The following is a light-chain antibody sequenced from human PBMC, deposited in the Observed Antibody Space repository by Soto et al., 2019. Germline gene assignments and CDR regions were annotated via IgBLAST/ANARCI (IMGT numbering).Light chain of an antibody. CDR2: DTS. CDR1: QSINTY. Sequence: ETMFTQAPSTLSLSPAERDTLSCRASQSINTYLAWFRQKPGQAPRLLIYDTSNRATGTPARISGSGSGTDFTLTIGSLEPEDSAVYFCQQRSNWPITLGQGTRLEIK. CDR3: QQRSNWPIT. J-gene: IGKJ5*01. V-gene: IGKV3-11*01.